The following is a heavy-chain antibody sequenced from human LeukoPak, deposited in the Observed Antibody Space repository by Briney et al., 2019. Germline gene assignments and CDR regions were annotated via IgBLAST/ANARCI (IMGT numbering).Heavy chain of an antibody. Sequence: GGSLRLSCAASGFTVSTNYMTWVRQAPGKGLEWVSLIHSSGLTYYTDSVKGLFTISRDNSKNTLSLQMNSLRAEDTAVYYCARNFRMEWSYYYYYYMDVWGKGTTVTVSS. V-gene: IGHV3-53*01. CDR3: ARNFRMEWSYYYYYYMDV. CDR2: IHSSGLT. D-gene: IGHD3-3*01. CDR1: GFTVSTNY. J-gene: IGHJ6*03.